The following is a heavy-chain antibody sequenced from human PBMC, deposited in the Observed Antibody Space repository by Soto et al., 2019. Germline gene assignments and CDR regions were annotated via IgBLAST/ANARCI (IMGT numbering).Heavy chain of an antibody. CDR2: IKQDGSDR. V-gene: IGHV3-7*01. CDR3: ARGRGWLHDY. Sequence: EVQLVESGGGLVQPGGSLRLSCAASGFSWSDYWINWVRQAPGKGLEWVAIIKQDGSDRYYVDSVKGRFTISRDNAKNSLYLQMSSLRVEDTALYYCARGRGWLHDYWGQGTLVTVSS. D-gene: IGHD6-19*01. J-gene: IGHJ4*02. CDR1: GFSWSDYW.